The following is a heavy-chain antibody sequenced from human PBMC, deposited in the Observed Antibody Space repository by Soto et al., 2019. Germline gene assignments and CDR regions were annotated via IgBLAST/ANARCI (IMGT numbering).Heavy chain of an antibody. J-gene: IGHJ4*02. CDR1: GGSISSYY. CDR2: IYYSGST. D-gene: IGHD3-9*01. Sequence: SETLSLTCTVSGGSISSYYWSWIRQPPGKGLEWIGYIYYSGSTNYNPSLKSRVTISVDTSKNQFSLKLSSVTAADTAVYYCARRGAIFEFDYWGQGTLVTVSS. CDR3: ARRGAIFEFDY. V-gene: IGHV4-59*08.